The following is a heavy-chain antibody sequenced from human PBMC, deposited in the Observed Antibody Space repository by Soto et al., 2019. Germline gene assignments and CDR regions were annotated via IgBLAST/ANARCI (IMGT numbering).Heavy chain of an antibody. J-gene: IGHJ3*02. Sequence: QVQLQESGPGLVKPSETLSLTCTVSGGSISSYYWGWIRQPPGKGLDWIGYIYYSGSTKYNPSLKIRVDVSVATSKNLFSLTLSSVTAADTAVYYCARRWGVVFDIWGQGTMVTVSS. V-gene: IGHV4-59*08. CDR2: IYYSGST. D-gene: IGHD1-26*01. CDR3: ARRWGVVFDI. CDR1: GGSISSYY.